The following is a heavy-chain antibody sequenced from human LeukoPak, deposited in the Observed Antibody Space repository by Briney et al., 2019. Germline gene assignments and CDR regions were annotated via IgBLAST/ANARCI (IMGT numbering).Heavy chain of an antibody. D-gene: IGHD3-16*01. V-gene: IGHV4-34*01. CDR1: GVSFSGYY. J-gene: IGHJ6*02. Sequence: SETLSLTCAVYGVSFSGYYWSWIRQPPGKGLEWFGGINHSGSTNYNPSLKCRVTISVDTSKNQFSLKLSSVTAADTAVYYCARGGDSLWWGYYGMDVWGQGTTVTVSS. CDR2: INHSGST. CDR3: ARGGDSLWWGYYGMDV.